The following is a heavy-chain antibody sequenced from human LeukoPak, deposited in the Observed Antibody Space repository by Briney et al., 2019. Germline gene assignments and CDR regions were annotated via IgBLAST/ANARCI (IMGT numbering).Heavy chain of an antibody. V-gene: IGHV1-8*03. J-gene: IGHJ3*02. CDR1: GYTFTNYD. Sequence: ASVKVSCKASGYTFTNYDINWVRQATGQGLEWMGWMNPNTGNTGYTQKFQGRITITRNTSISTAYMELSSLRSEDTAVYYCARSLWSSYDTFDIWGQGTMVTVSS. CDR2: MNPNTGNT. CDR3: ARSLWSSYDTFDI. D-gene: IGHD3-3*01.